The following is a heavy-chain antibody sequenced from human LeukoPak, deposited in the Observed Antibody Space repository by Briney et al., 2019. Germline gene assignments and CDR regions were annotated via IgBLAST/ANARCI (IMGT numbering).Heavy chain of an antibody. J-gene: IGHJ5*02. CDR2: INHSGST. CDR3: AGGSDYYDFWSGSSLNNWFDP. Sequence: PSETLSLTCAVYGGSFSGYYWSWIRQPPGKGLEWIGEINHSGSTNYNPSLKSRVTISVDTSKNQFSLKLSSVTAADTAVYYCAGGSDYYDFWSGSSLNNWFDPWGQGTLVTVPS. D-gene: IGHD3-3*01. V-gene: IGHV4-34*01. CDR1: GGSFSGYY.